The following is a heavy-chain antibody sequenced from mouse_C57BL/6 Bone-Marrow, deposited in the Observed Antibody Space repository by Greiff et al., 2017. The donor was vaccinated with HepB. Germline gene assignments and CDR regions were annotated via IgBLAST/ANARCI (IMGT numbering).Heavy chain of an antibody. Sequence: VQLQQSGAELVRPGASVKLSCTASGFNIKDDYMHWVKQRPEQGLEWIGWIDPENGDTEYGSKFQGKATITADTSSNTAYLQLSSLTSEDTAVYYCTTWYYYGSSYSYWGQGTTLTVSS. CDR2: IDPENGDT. V-gene: IGHV14-4*01. D-gene: IGHD1-1*01. J-gene: IGHJ2*01. CDR1: GFNIKDDY. CDR3: TTWYYYGSSYSY.